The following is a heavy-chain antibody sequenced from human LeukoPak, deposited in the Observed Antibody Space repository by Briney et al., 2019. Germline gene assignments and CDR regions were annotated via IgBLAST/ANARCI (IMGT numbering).Heavy chain of an antibody. V-gene: IGHV4-59*01. D-gene: IGHD3-9*01. CDR2: IYYSGST. J-gene: IGHJ4*02. CDR3: ARGNSYYDILTGYYTATSYFDY. CDR1: GGSISSYY. Sequence: SETLSLTCTVSGGSISSYYWSWIRQPPGKGLEWIGYIYYSGSTNYNPSLKSRVTISVDTSKNQFSLKLSSVTAADTAVYYCARGNSYYDILTGYYTATSYFDYWGQGTLVTVSS.